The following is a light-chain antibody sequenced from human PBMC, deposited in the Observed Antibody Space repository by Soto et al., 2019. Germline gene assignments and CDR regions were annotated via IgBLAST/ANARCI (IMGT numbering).Light chain of an antibody. V-gene: IGKV3-15*01. J-gene: IGKJ2*01. CDR1: QSIGDT. Sequence: EIVMTQSPATLSVSPGGRATLSCRASQSIGDTLAWYQQKPGQAPRLLIYGASSRVTGFPARFSGSGSGTDFTLTISSLQPDDFATYYCQQYNGYSHSFGQGTKVDIK. CDR3: QQYNGYSHS. CDR2: GAS.